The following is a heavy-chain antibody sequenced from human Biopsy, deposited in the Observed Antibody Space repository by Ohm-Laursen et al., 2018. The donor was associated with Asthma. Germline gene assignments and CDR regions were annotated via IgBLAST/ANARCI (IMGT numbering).Heavy chain of an antibody. J-gene: IGHJ4*02. CDR3: ARHWDWGSFFDY. V-gene: IGHV4-39*01. D-gene: IGHD7-27*01. Sequence: GTLSLTCIVSGGSMSSSSYYWGWIRQPPGKGLEWMGSISYTGSAYHNPSLKSRVTISVDTSKNHFPLKLSSVTAADTAVYYCARHWDWGSFFDYWGQGTPVTVSS. CDR1: GGSMSSSSYY. CDR2: ISYTGSA.